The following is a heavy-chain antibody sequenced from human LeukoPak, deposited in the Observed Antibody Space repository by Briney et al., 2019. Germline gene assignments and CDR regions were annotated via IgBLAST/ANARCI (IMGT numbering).Heavy chain of an antibody. J-gene: IGHJ3*02. CDR3: ARSRDGYSTDAFDI. CDR2: IKQDGSEK. CDR1: GFTFSSYW. V-gene: IGHV3-7*01. D-gene: IGHD5-24*01. Sequence: GGSLRLSCAASGFTFSSYWMSWVRQAPGKGLEWVANIKQDGSEKYYVDSVKGRFTISRDNAKNSLYLQMNSLRAEDTAVYYCARSRDGYSTDAFDIWGRGTMVTVSS.